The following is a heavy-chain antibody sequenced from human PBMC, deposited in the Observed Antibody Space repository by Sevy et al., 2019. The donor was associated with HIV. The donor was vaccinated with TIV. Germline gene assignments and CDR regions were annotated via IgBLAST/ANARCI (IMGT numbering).Heavy chain of an antibody. Sequence: GGSLRLSCAASGFTFSSYSMNWVRQAPGKGLEWVSSISSSSSYIYYADSVKDRFTISRDNSKNTLYLQLNSLRAEDTAVYYCAKSMGGFDAFDIWGQGTMVTVSS. D-gene: IGHD6-25*01. CDR3: AKSMGGFDAFDI. J-gene: IGHJ3*02. CDR1: GFTFSSYS. V-gene: IGHV3-21*04. CDR2: ISSSSSYI.